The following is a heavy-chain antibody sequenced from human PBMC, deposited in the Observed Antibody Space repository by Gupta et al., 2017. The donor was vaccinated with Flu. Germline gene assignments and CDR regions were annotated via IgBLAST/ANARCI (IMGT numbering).Heavy chain of an antibody. V-gene: IGHV3-48*03. CDR3: ARGQWDS. CDR2: ISSSGVP. Sequence: EVQLVESGGGWVQPGGSLRLSCAASGFTFSGYDMSWVRQAPGKGLEWVSFISSSGVPYYTDSVKGRFTISRDNAKNSVYLQMDSLRAEDTAFYYCARGQWDSWGQGTLVTVSS. CDR1: GFTFSGYD. D-gene: IGHD6-19*01. J-gene: IGHJ4*02.